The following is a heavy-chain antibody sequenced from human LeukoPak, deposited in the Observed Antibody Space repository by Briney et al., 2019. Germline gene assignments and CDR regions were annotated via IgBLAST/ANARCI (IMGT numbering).Heavy chain of an antibody. D-gene: IGHD4-17*01. CDR2: IKSDGGTT. V-gene: IGHV3-15*01. CDR3: TTDLGDYGDYLRN. J-gene: IGHJ1*01. Sequence: GGSLRLSCAASGFTFTKAWRSWVRQAPGKGLEWVARIKSDGGTTDYAAPVKGRFTISRDDSKNTVSLQMNSLNTEDIGVYYCTTDLGDYGDYLRNWGHGSLVTVSS. CDR1: GFTFTKAW.